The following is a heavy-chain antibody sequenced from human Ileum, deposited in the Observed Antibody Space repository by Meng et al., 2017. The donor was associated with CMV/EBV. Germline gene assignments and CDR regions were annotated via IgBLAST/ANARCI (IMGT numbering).Heavy chain of an antibody. CDR3: ARARGRLITMVRGWYFDI. D-gene: IGHD3-10*01. CDR2: ILAMFGTP. Sequence: TFSSEAITWERQDPGQGREGRGGILAMFGTPTYAQKFQGRLTFTTDESTTTAYMELISLTSQDTAVYYCARARGRLITMVRGWYFDIWGQGTLVTVSS. V-gene: IGHV1-69*05. CDR1: TFSSEA. J-gene: IGHJ4*02.